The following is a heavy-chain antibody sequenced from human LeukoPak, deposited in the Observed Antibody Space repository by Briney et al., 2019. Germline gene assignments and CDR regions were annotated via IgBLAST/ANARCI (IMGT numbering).Heavy chain of an antibody. CDR1: GDSISSARNY. V-gene: IGHV4-39*01. CDR3: ARHLSGTAMAHYFDF. J-gene: IGHJ4*02. D-gene: IGHD5-18*01. CDR2: VYSSGST. Sequence: ASETLSLTCSVSGDSISSARNYWGWIRQSPGKGLEWLASVYSSGSTHSNPSLTSRVSISIDMSKNQFSLKLYSVTASDAAIYYCARHLSGTAMAHYFDFWGQGTLVTVSS.